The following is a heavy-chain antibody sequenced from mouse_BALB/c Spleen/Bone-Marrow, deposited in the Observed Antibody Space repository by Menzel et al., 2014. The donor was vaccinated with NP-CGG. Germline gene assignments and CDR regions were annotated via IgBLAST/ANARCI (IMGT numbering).Heavy chain of an antibody. CDR3: ARRTGTDYYAMDY. V-gene: IGHV5-6*02. CDR1: GFTFSSYG. CDR2: ISSGGVYT. D-gene: IGHD4-1*01. J-gene: IGHJ4*01. Sequence: EVKPMESGGDLVKPGGSLKLSCAASGFTFSSYGMSWVRQTPDKRLEWVATISSGGVYTYYPDSVKGRFTISRDNAKNTLYLQMSSLKSEDTAMYYCARRTGTDYYAMDYWGQGTSVTVSS.